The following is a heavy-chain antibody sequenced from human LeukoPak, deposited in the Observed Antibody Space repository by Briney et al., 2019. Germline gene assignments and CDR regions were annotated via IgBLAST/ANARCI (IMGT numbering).Heavy chain of an antibody. Sequence: SETLSLTCTVSGYSISSGYYWGWIRQPPGKGLEWIGSIYYSRSTSYNPSLKSRVTISADTSTNQISLKMSSSTAAATAVYYFAGHIVGATTGGVDYWGQGTLVTVSS. J-gene: IGHJ4*02. V-gene: IGHV4-38-2*02. CDR1: GYSISSGYY. D-gene: IGHD1-26*01. CDR2: IYYSRST. CDR3: AGHIVGATTGGVDY.